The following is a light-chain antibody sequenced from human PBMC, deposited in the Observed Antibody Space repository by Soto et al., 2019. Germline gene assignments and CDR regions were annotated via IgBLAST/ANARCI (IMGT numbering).Light chain of an antibody. CDR2: KIS. CDR3: VQGKQFPFT. CDR1: EGLAF. J-gene: IGKJ3*01. V-gene: IGKV2-24*01. Sequence: DGVMTQTPLSLPITLGQPASISCRSSEGLAFLSWLHQRPGQPPRFLIYKISQRFSAVPDRFSGSGAGTHFTLKISAVEPADVAVYYCVQGKQFPFTFGPGTRLDIK.